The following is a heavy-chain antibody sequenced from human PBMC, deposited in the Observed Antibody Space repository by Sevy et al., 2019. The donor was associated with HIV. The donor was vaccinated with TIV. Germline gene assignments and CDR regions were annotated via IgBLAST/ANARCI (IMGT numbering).Heavy chain of an antibody. D-gene: IGHD2-2*01. J-gene: IGHJ4*02. Sequence: SETLFLTCAVSGYSIRSGYYWGWIRQSPGKGLEWIGSIYESGRTFYNPSLESRVTMSVDTSKNQFSLQVNSVTVADTAVYYCARLRDILVIPAGGYFDYWGQGTLVTVSS. CDR3: ARLRDILVIPAGGYFDY. V-gene: IGHV4-38-2*01. CDR1: GYSIRSGYY. CDR2: IYESGRT.